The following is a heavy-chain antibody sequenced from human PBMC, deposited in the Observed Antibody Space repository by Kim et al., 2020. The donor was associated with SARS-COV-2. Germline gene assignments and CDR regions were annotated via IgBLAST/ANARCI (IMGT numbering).Heavy chain of an antibody. D-gene: IGHD3-22*01. CDR2: ISSSSSYI. CDR1: GFTFSSYS. J-gene: IGHJ6*02. CDR3: ASFYDSSGYYYGGYYYYYGMDI. Sequence: GGSLRLSCAASGFTFSSYSMNWVRQAPGKGLEWVSSISSSSSYIYYADSVKGRFTISRDNAKNSLYLQMNSLRAEDTAVYYCASFYDSSGYYYGGYYYYYGMDIWGQGTTVTVSS. V-gene: IGHV3-21*01.